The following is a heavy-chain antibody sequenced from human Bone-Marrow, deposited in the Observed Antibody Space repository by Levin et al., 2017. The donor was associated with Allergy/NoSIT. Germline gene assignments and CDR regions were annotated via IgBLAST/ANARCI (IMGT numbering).Heavy chain of an antibody. CDR1: GFTFSSYE. J-gene: IGHJ2*01. CDR3: ARDKSSDGVTPDWYFDL. CDR2: ISSSGTTK. D-gene: IGHD2-21*02. V-gene: IGHV3-48*03. Sequence: PGGSLRLSCAASGFTFSSYEMNWVRQAPGKGLEWISYISSSGTTKYYADSVKGRFTISGKTSVYLQMNSLRAEDTAIYYCARDKSSDGVTPDWYFDLWGRGTLVTVSS.